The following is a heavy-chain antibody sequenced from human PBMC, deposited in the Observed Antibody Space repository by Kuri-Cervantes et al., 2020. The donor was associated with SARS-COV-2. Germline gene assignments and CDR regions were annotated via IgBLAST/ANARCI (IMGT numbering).Heavy chain of an antibody. CDR1: GYTFTSYG. J-gene: IGHJ4*02. D-gene: IGHD2-2*02. CDR2: INPNCGGT. V-gene: IGHV1-2*02. Sequence: ASVKVSCKASGYTFTSYGISWVRQAPGQGLEWMGWINPNCGGTNYAQKFQGRVTMTRDTSISTAYMELSRLRSGDTAVYYCARSCSSTSCYTYWGQGTLVTVSS. CDR3: ARSCSSTSCYTY.